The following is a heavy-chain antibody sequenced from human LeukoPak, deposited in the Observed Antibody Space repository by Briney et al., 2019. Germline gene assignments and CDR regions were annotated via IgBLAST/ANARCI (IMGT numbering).Heavy chain of an antibody. CDR1: GYSFTNYG. V-gene: IGHV1-18*01. CDR2: ISAYNGNT. CDR3: ARNWGAAADNYSYYGMDV. D-gene: IGHD7-27*01. J-gene: IGHJ6*02. Sequence: ASVKVSCKASGYSFTNYGITWVRQAPGQGLEWMGWISAYNGNTNYAQQFQGRVTLTTDTFTSTAYMELRSLRSDDTAMYYCARNWGAAADNYSYYGMDVWGQGTTVTVSS.